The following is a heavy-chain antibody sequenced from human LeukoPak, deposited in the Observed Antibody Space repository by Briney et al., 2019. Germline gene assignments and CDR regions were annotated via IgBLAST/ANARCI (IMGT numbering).Heavy chain of an antibody. CDR1: GFTFSSYA. J-gene: IGHJ4*02. Sequence: GGSLRLSCAASGFTFSSYAMSWVRQAPGKGLEWVSVISGSGGSTYYADSVKGRFTISRDNSKNTLYLQMNSLRAEDTAVYYCAEGHCSGGTCYDSGVYWGQGTLVTVAS. D-gene: IGHD2-15*01. CDR3: AEGHCSGGTCYDSGVY. CDR2: ISGSGGST. V-gene: IGHV3-23*01.